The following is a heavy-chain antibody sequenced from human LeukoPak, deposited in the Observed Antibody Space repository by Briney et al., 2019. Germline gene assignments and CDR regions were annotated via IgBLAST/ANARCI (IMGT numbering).Heavy chain of an antibody. V-gene: IGHV1-69*06. CDR2: IIPIFGTA. CDR3: ARGGSDSSGYYYYFDY. CDR1: GYTFTSYG. D-gene: IGHD3-22*01. J-gene: IGHJ4*02. Sequence: SVKVSCKASGYTFTSYGISWVRQAPGQGLEWMGGIIPIFGTANYAQKFQGRVTITADKSTSTAYMELSNLRSEDTAVYYCARGGSDSSGYYYYFDYWGQGTLVTVSS.